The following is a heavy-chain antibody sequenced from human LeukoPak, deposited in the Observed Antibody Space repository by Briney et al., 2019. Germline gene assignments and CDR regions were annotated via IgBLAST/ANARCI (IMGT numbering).Heavy chain of an antibody. D-gene: IGHD6-19*01. J-gene: IGHJ3*01. V-gene: IGHV1-2*02. CDR1: GYTFRGHN. CDR3: AQSIAVPSIPTFDV. Sequence: ASVKVSCKASGYTFRGHNIHWMRQAPGQGLEWVGWISPNNGGINYAQKFQGRVTMTRDTSAGTVYMDLSSLRSDDTAVYYCAQSIAVPSIPTFDVWGQGTVVSVSS. CDR2: ISPNNGGI.